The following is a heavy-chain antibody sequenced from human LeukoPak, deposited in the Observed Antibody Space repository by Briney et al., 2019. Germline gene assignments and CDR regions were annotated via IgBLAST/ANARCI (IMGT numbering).Heavy chain of an antibody. Sequence: ASVKVSCKGSEYTFTDYYMHWVRQAPGQGLEWMGWINPNSGGTNYAQKFQGRVTMTSDTPISTAYMELSRLRSDDTAVYYCARDYYDSSGYSHDYWGQGTLVTVSS. V-gene: IGHV1-2*02. D-gene: IGHD3-22*01. J-gene: IGHJ4*02. CDR1: EYTFTDYY. CDR2: INPNSGGT. CDR3: ARDYYDSSGYSHDY.